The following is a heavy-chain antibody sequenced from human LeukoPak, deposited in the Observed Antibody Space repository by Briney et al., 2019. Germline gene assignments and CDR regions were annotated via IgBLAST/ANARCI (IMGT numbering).Heavy chain of an antibody. CDR1: GYTFTSYG. D-gene: IGHD6-19*01. V-gene: IGHV1-18*01. CDR3: ARHRAVAVLTFDY. CDR2: INAYNGNT. J-gene: IGHJ4*02. Sequence: ASVKVSCTASGYTFTSYGIRWVRQAPGQGLEWMGWINAYNGNTNYAQKLQGRVTMTTDTSTSTAYMELRSLRSDDTAVYYCARHRAVAVLTFDYWGQGTLVTVSS.